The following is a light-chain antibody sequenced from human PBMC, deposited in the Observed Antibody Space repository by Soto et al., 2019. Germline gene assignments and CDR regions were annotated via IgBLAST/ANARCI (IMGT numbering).Light chain of an antibody. J-gene: IGKJ1*01. Sequence: ETVLTQSPGTLSLSPGERATLSCRASQTIRSNYLAWYRQTPGQAPRLLIYGASNRATGIADRFSGSASGTDLTLIISRLEPEEFALYYCQQYGSSPWTFGQGTKVEIK. CDR2: GAS. V-gene: IGKV3-20*01. CDR3: QQYGSSPWT. CDR1: QTIRSNY.